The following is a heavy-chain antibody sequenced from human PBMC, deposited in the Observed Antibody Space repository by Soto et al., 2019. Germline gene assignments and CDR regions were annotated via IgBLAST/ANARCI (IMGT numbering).Heavy chain of an antibody. CDR1: GGSISSYY. V-gene: IGHV4-59*08. Sequence: SETLSLTCTVSGGSISSYYWSWIRQPPGKGLEWIGYIYYSGSTNYNPSLKSRVTISVDTSKNQFSLKLSSVTAADTAVYYCARLLLNGSGSYYNGYYYYYMDVWGKGTTVTVSS. CDR3: ARLLLNGSGSYYNGYYYYYMDV. CDR2: IYYSGST. J-gene: IGHJ6*03. D-gene: IGHD3-10*01.